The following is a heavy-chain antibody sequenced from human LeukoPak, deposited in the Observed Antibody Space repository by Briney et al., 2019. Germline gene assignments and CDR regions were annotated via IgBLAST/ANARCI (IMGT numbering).Heavy chain of an antibody. CDR1: GYSFTTDW. CDR3: ARLVVSNAGPFES. J-gene: IGHJ4*02. CDR2: IYPSDSDT. D-gene: IGHD2-15*01. V-gene: IGHV5-51*01. Sequence: AGESLKISCKGSGYSFTTDWIGWVRQMPGKGLEWMGIIYPSDSDTRYSPSFQGQVTISADKSISTAYLQWSSLKVSDTAMYYCARLVVSNAGPFESWGQGTLVTVSS.